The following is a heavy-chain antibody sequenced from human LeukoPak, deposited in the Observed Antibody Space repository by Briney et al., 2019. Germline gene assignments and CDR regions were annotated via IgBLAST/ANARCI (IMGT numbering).Heavy chain of an antibody. V-gene: IGHV3-66*01. D-gene: IGHD6-25*01. Sequence: PGGSLRLSCAASGFTVSNNFMTWVRQAPGKGLEWVSVIFSDGKTYYADSVKDRFTISRDNSKNTLYFQMNSLRAEDTAVYYSARVGIVAADRGHAFEIWGQGTKVTVSP. CDR1: GFTVSNNF. CDR2: IFSDGKT. CDR3: ARVGIVAADRGHAFEI. J-gene: IGHJ3*02.